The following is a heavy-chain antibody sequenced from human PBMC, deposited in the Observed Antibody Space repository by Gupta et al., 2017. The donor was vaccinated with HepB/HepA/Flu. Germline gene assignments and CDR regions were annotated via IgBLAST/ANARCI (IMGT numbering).Heavy chain of an antibody. J-gene: IGHJ6*03. V-gene: IGHV4-34*01. CDR2: ISNTGRT. CDR3: AREVVVVARDYYYYYMAV. CDR1: GGSFSNYY. Sequence: QVQLQQWGAGLWKPSETMSLTCSVSGGSFSNYYWTWIRQSAGKGREWSGEISNTGRTNYDTCLASRVTISVDSSKHQFVLELDSVTAAETAVYYCAREVVVVARDYYYYYMAVWGEGSTVTVSS. D-gene: IGHD2-21*01.